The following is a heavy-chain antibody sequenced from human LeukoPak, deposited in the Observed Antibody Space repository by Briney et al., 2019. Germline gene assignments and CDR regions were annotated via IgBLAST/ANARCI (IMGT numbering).Heavy chain of an antibody. CDR3: VRTSTTGGG. CDR2: INHSGST. J-gene: IGHJ4*02. V-gene: IGHV4-34*01. CDR1: GGSFSGYY. D-gene: IGHD1-26*01. Sequence: SETLSLTCAVYGGSFSGYYWSWIRQPPGKGLEWIGEINHSGSTNYNPSLKSRVTISVDTSKNQFSLKLSSVTAADTAVYYCVRTSTTGGGWGQGTLVTVSS.